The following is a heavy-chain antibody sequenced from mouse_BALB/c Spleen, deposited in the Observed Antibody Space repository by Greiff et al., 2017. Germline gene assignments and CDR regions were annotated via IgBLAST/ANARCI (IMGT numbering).Heavy chain of an antibody. D-gene: IGHD4-1*02. Sequence: VHVKQSGAELVKPGASVKLSCTASGFNIKDTYMHWVKQRPEQGLEWIGRIDPANGNTKYDPKFQGKATITADTSSNTAYLQLSRLTSEDTAVYYCALNWEDFDYWGQGTTLTVSS. V-gene: IGHV14-3*02. J-gene: IGHJ2*01. CDR3: ALNWEDFDY. CDR1: GFNIKDTY. CDR2: IDPANGNT.